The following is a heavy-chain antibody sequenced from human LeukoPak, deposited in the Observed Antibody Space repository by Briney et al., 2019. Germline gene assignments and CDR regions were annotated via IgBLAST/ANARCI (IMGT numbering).Heavy chain of an antibody. Sequence: GASVKVSYKASGGTFSSYAISWVRQAPGQGLESMGGIIPIFGTANYAQKFQGRVTITTDESTSTAYMELSSLRSEDTAVYYCASSSGYSSLDAFDIWGQGTMVTVSS. J-gene: IGHJ3*02. D-gene: IGHD5-18*01. CDR3: ASSSGYSSLDAFDI. CDR1: GGTFSSYA. V-gene: IGHV1-69*05. CDR2: IIPIFGTA.